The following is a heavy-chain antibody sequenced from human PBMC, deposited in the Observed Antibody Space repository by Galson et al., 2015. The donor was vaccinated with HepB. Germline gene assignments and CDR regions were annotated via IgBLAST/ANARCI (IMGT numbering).Heavy chain of an antibody. V-gene: IGHV3-23*01. Sequence: LRLSCAASGFTFTGHAMSWVRQAPGKGLEWVSSVNGRGDNTYYPDSVKGRFTISRDNSKNTLYLQMGSLRVEDTAVYYCAKDDDSRYNWNYFGDWGQGTLVTVAS. CDR3: AKDDDSRYNWNYFGD. J-gene: IGHJ4*02. CDR1: GFTFTGHA. CDR2: VNGRGDNT. D-gene: IGHD1-20*01.